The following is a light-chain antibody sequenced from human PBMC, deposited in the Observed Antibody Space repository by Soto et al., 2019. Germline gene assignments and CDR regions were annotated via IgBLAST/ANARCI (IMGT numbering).Light chain of an antibody. CDR1: QSVSST. Sequence: EIVVTQAPATLSVSPGEGATPSCRASQSVSSTLAWYQQKPGQAPRLLIYGASTRATGIPARFSGSGSGTEFTLIISSLQSEDSAVYYCQQYNSWLWTFGQGTKVDIK. J-gene: IGKJ1*01. CDR2: GAS. CDR3: QQYNSWLWT. V-gene: IGKV3-15*01.